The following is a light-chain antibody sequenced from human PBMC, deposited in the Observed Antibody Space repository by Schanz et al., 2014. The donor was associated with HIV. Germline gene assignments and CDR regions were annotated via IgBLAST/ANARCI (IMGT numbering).Light chain of an antibody. Sequence: QSALTQPASVSGSPGQSITISCTGTSSDVGTYDYVSWYQQHPGKAPKLMIYDVSYRPSGVSNRFSGSKSGNTASLTISGXXXXDEADYYCCSYAGRYTFYVFGTGTKLTVL. CDR2: DVS. V-gene: IGLV2-14*03. J-gene: IGLJ1*01. CDR1: SSDVGTYDY. CDR3: CSYAGRYTFYV.